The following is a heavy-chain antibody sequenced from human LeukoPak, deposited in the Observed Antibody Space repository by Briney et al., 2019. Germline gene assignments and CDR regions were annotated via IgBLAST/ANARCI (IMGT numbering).Heavy chain of an antibody. CDR2: IYTSGST. CDR1: GGSISSYY. Sequence: SETLSLTCTVSGGSISSYYWSWIRQPPGKGLEWIGYIYTSGSTNYNPSLKSRVTISVDTSKNQFSLKLSSVTAADTAVYYCARMRYSSSWYGVYWGQGTLVTVSS. J-gene: IGHJ4*02. CDR3: ARMRYSSSWYGVY. V-gene: IGHV4-4*09. D-gene: IGHD6-13*01.